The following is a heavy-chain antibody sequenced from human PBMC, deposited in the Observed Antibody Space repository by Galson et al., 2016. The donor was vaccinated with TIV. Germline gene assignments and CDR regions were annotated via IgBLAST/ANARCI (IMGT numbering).Heavy chain of an antibody. V-gene: IGHV3-30*18. CDR2: ISYDGTDT. CDR1: GFTFSSYA. Sequence: SLRLSCAASGFTFSSYAMNWVRQAPGKGLEWVAVISYDGTDTYFSDSVKGRFTISRDNSKDMLYLQMSSLRAEDTAVYYCAKGSPRRVNASDYWGQGTLVTVSS. CDR3: AKGSPRRVNASDY. D-gene: IGHD2-21*01. J-gene: IGHJ4*02.